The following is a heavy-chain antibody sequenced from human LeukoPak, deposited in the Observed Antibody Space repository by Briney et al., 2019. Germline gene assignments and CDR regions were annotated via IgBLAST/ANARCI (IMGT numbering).Heavy chain of an antibody. CDR1: GFTFSNYE. J-gene: IGHJ4*02. V-gene: IGHV3-48*03. Sequence: QPGRSLRLSCAASGFTFSNYEMNWVRQAPGKGLEWVSYISSSGSTIYYAESVKGRFTISRDSARNSLYLQMSSLRAEDTAVYYCARDSGSSGWYSLGSLDNWGQGTLVTVSS. CDR3: ARDSGSSGWYSLGSLDN. CDR2: ISSSGSTI. D-gene: IGHD3-22*01.